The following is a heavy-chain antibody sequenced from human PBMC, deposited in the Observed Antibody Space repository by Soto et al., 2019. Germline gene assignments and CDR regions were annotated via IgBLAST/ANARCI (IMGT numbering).Heavy chain of an antibody. Sequence: GGSLRLSCAASGFTFSSYAMSWVRQAPGKGLEWVSAISGSGGSTYYADSVKGRFTISRDNSKNTLYLQMNSLRAEGTAVYYCAKVGQYSSSWYVDYWGQGTLVTVSS. J-gene: IGHJ4*02. CDR2: ISGSGGST. D-gene: IGHD6-13*01. V-gene: IGHV3-23*01. CDR3: AKVGQYSSSWYVDY. CDR1: GFTFSSYA.